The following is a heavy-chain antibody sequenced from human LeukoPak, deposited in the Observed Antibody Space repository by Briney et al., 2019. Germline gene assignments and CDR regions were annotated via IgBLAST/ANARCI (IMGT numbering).Heavy chain of an antibody. V-gene: IGHV1-2*02. D-gene: IGHD7-27*01. CDR1: GYTFTGYY. Sequence: ASVKVSCKASGYTFTGYYMHWVRQAPGQGLEWMGWINPKSGDTSYAQRFQDRVTMTRDTSISTAYMDLSRLRSDDTAVYYCARGPTNWGYFDHWGQGTLVTVSS. CDR2: INPKSGDT. J-gene: IGHJ4*02. CDR3: ARGPTNWGYFDH.